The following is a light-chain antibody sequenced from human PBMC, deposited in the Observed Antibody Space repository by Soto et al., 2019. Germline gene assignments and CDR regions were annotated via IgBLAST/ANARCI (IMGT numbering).Light chain of an antibody. CDR3: QQHNYWPS. CDR1: QSVGSN. J-gene: IGKJ2*01. CDR2: GAS. V-gene: IGKV3-15*01. Sequence: EIVMTQSPATLSVSPGERATLSCRASQSVGSNLAWFQQKPGQAPRLLVYGASTRATGVPRRFSGSGSGTEFTLTITSLQSEDFAVYYCQQHNYWPSFGQGTKLEIK.